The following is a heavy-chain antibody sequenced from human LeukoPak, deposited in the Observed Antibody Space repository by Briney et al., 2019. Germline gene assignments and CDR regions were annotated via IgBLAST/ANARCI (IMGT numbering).Heavy chain of an antibody. D-gene: IGHD3-10*01. J-gene: IGHJ5*02. CDR3: ARRPRGGSYYKFGRGNWFDP. V-gene: IGHV4-39*07. CDR1: GGSISSSSYY. Sequence: PSETLSLTCTVSGGSISSSSYYWGWIRQPPGKGLEWIGSIYYSGSTYYNPSLKSRVTISVDTSKNQFSLKLSSVTAADTAVYYCARRPRGGSYYKFGRGNWFDPWGQGTLVTVSS. CDR2: IYYSGST.